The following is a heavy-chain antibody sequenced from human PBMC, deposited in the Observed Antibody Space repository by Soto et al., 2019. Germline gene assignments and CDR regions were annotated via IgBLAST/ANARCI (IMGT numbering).Heavy chain of an antibody. CDR3: PRDRRGVAVAVGGYYFDY. Sequence: QVQLVESGGGVVQPGRSLRLSCAASGFTFSSYAMHWVRQAPGKGLEWVAVISYDGSNKYYADSVKGRFTISRDNSKNTLYLQMNSLRAEDTAVYYCPRDRRGVAVAVGGYYFDYWGQGTLVTVSS. V-gene: IGHV3-30-3*01. J-gene: IGHJ4*02. CDR2: ISYDGSNK. CDR1: GFTFSSYA. D-gene: IGHD6-19*01.